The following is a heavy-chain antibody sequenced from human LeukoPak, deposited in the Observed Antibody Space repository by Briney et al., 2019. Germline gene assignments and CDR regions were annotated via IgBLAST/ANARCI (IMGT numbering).Heavy chain of an antibody. V-gene: IGHV3-23*01. J-gene: IGHJ4*02. CDR3: AKGSTSSRPYYFDY. Sequence: GGSLRLSCAASGFTFSSYVMSWVRQAPGKGLEWVSAISGGGDSTYYADSVKGRFTISGDNSENTLYLQMNSLRAEDTAIYYCAKGSTSSRPYYFDYWGQGTLVTVSS. CDR1: GFTFSSYV. D-gene: IGHD6-13*01. CDR2: ISGGGDST.